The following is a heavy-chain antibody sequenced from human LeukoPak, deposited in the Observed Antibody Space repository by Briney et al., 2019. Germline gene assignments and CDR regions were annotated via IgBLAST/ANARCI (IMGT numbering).Heavy chain of an antibody. CDR3: AREMFGDSGYDVYFDH. CDR2: ISSSSSYI. CDR1: GFTFRNYN. J-gene: IGHJ4*02. Sequence: PGGSLRLSCGASGFTFRNYNMNWVRQAPGKGLEWVSSISSSSSYIYYADSVKGRFTISRDNAKNPLYLQMNSLRAEDTAVYYCAREMFGDSGYDVYFDHWGQGTLVTVSS. V-gene: IGHV3-21*01. D-gene: IGHD5-12*01.